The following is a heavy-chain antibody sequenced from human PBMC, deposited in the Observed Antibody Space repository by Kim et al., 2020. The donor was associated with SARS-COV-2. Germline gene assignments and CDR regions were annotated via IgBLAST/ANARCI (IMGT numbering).Heavy chain of an antibody. Sequence: ASVKVSCKASGYTFTSYDINWVRQATGQGLEWMGWMNPNSGNTGYAQKFQGRVTMTRNTSISTAYMELSSLRSEDTAVYYCARAGRSGWYVSGYYYYYGMDVWGQGTTVTVSS. CDR3: ARAGRSGWYVSGYYYYYGMDV. V-gene: IGHV1-8*01. J-gene: IGHJ6*02. CDR2: MNPNSGNT. D-gene: IGHD6-19*01. CDR1: GYTFTSYD.